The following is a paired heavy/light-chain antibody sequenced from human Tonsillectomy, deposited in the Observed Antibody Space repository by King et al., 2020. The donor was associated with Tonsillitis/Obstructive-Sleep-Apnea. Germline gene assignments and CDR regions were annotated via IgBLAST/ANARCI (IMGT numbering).Light chain of an antibody. CDR3: LQDYNYPIT. V-gene: IGKV1-6*01. Sequence: AIQMTQSPSSLSASVGDRVTITCRASQGIRNDLGWYQQKPGKAPKLLIYAASSLQSGVPSRFSGSGSGTDFTLTISSLQPEDFATYYCLQDYNYPITFGQGTRLEIK. CDR2: AAS. CDR1: QGIRND. J-gene: IGKJ5*01.
Heavy chain of an antibody. J-gene: IGHJ6*03. CDR3: AGPLGYCSGGSCYSGHYYYYYMDV. CDR2: INHSGST. V-gene: IGHV4-34*01. CDR1: GGSFSGYY. Sequence: QVQLQQWGAGLLKPSETLSLTCAVYGGSFSGYYWSWIRQPPGKGLEWIGEINHSGSTNYNPSLKSRVTISVDTSKNQFSLKLSSVTAADTAVYYCAGPLGYCSGGSCYSGHYYYYYMDVWGKGTTVTVSS. D-gene: IGHD2-15*01.